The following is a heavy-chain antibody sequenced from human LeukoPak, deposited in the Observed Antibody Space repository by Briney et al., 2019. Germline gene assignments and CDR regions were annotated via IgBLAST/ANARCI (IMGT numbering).Heavy chain of an antibody. CDR3: ARRDCYGSGSYTYYYHNYMDV. CDR2: ITHNRSNK. D-gene: IGHD3-10*01. CDR1: GYTFSTYD. J-gene: IGHJ6*03. Sequence: ASVKLSCKASGYTFSTYDMNWVRQAAGQGLEWMGGITHNRSNKGYAQKFKGRVTMTRNTSINTAYMGLRSLRSEDTAVYYCARRDCYGSGSYTYYYHNYMDVWGKGTTVTIS. V-gene: IGHV1-8*01.